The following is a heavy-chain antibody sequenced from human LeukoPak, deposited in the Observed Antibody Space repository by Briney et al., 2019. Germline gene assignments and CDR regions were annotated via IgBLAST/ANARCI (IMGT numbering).Heavy chain of an antibody. V-gene: IGHV3-21*04. Sequence: PGRSLRLSCAASGFTFSSYGMHWVRQAPGKGLEWVSSISSSSSYIYYADSVKGRFTISRDNAKNSLYLQMNSLRAEDTAVYYCATLYGSARGAFDSWGQGTLVTVSS. CDR2: ISSSSSYI. CDR3: ATLYGSARGAFDS. CDR1: GFTFSSYG. J-gene: IGHJ4*02. D-gene: IGHD3-10*01.